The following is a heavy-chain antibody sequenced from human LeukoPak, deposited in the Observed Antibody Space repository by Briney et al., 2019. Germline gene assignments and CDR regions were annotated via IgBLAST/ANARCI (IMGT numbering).Heavy chain of an antibody. D-gene: IGHD3-3*01. CDR1: GGSISSGDYY. J-gene: IGHJ3*02. Sequence: PSQTLSLTCTVSGGSISSGDYYWSWIRQPPGKGLEWIGYIYYSGSTYYNPSLKSRVTISVDTSKNQFSLKLSSVTAADTAVYYCARVERFLEWLLSNHAFDIWGQGTMVTVSS. CDR2: IYYSGST. V-gene: IGHV4-30-4*08. CDR3: ARVERFLEWLLSNHAFDI.